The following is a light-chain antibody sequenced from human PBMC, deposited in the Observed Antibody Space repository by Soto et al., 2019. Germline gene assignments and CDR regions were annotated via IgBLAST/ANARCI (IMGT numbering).Light chain of an antibody. V-gene: IGLV2-14*01. CDR2: EVS. Sequence: QSVLTQPAAVSGSPGQSITISCTGTSSDVGGYNYVSWYQQHPGKAPKLMIYEVSNRPARFSNRFSGSKSGNTASLPISGIQAEDEADYYCSSYTTSSTSYVFGTGAKVTLL. J-gene: IGLJ1*01. CDR1: SSDVGGYNY. CDR3: SSYTTSSTSYV.